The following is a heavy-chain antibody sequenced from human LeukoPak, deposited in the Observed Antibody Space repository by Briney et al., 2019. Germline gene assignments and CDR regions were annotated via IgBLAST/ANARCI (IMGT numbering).Heavy chain of an antibody. CDR1: GFTFRKYW. CDR3: LTIVETDLDAFDI. V-gene: IGHV3-74*01. Sequence: GGSLRLSCAASGFTFRKYWLHWVRQAPGKGLVWVSRINTDDGTTSYPDSVKGRFTISRDNAKSTLYLQMNSLRAEDTAVYYCLTIVETDLDAFDIWGQGTKVTVSS. CDR2: INTDDGTT. J-gene: IGHJ3*02. D-gene: IGHD2-21*01.